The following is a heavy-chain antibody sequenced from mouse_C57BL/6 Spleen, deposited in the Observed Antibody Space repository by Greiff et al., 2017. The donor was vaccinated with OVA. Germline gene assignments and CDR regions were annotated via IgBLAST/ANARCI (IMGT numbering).Heavy chain of an antibody. D-gene: IGHD2-4*01. V-gene: IGHV14-2*01. J-gene: IGHJ2*01. CDR1: GFNIKDYY. CDR3: TQWGGDYDYGFDY. CDR2: IDPEDGEN. Sequence: EVQLQQSGAELVKPGASVKLSCTASGFNIKDYYLHWVKQRTEKGLEWIGRIDPEDGENKYAPNFQGKATITADTSSNPAYLQLSSRTSEDTAVYYCTQWGGDYDYGFDYWGQGTTLTVSS.